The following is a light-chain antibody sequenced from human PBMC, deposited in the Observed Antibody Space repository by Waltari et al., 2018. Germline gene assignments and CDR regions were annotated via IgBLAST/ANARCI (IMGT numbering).Light chain of an antibody. Sequence: DIQLTQSPSSLSASVGDRVTITCRASQGITTYLAWYQQKPGKAPKLLIFKASSLQSGVPSRFSGSGSGTEFTLTISSLQPEDFAVYFCHQRNSHPWTFGQGTKVEI. V-gene: IGKV1-9*01. CDR1: QGITTY. CDR2: KAS. J-gene: IGKJ1*01. CDR3: HQRNSHPWT.